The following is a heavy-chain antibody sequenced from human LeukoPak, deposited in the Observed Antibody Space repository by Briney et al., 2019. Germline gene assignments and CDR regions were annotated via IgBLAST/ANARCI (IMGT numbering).Heavy chain of an antibody. CDR3: ARDGCYYGSGSYFCV. CDR2: INPNSGGT. Sequence: ASVKVSCKASGYTFTGYCMHWVRQAPGQGLEWMGWINPNSGGTNYAQKFQGRVTMTRDTSISTAYMELSRLRSDDTAVYYCARDGCYYGSGSYFCVWGQGTLVTVSS. D-gene: IGHD3-10*01. V-gene: IGHV1-2*02. J-gene: IGHJ4*02. CDR1: GYTFTGYC.